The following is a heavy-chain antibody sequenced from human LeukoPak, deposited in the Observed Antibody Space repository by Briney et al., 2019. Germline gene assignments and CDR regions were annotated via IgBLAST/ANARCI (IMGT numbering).Heavy chain of an antibody. Sequence: SETLSLTCNVSGGSINDYFWNCIRQPPGKGLEWIGRIYRSGSTNYNPSLKSRITMSIDTSRNQFSLHLSSVTAADTAVYFCARARDRMGHPYGLKHLDYWGQGTRVTVSS. D-gene: IGHD3-10*01. CDR3: ARARDRMGHPYGLKHLDY. CDR2: IYRSGST. V-gene: IGHV4-4*07. CDR1: GGSINDYF. J-gene: IGHJ4*02.